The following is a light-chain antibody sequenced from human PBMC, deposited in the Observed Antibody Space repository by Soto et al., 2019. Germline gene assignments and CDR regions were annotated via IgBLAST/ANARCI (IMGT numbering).Light chain of an antibody. CDR1: QSISSY. CDR2: AAS. CDR3: QQSYSTPPWT. Sequence: DIHMTQAPSYLSASVGDGVTITCRASQSISSYLNWYQQKPGKAPKLLIYAASSLQSGVPSRFSGSGSGTDFTLTISSLQPEDFATYYCQQSYSTPPWTFGQGTKV. J-gene: IGKJ1*01. V-gene: IGKV1-39*01.